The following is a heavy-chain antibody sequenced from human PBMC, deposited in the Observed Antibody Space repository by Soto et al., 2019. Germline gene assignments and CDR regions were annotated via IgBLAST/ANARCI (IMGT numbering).Heavy chain of an antibody. CDR3: ASEPTVPSGFDS. D-gene: IGHD4-17*01. CDR1: GGSVSSGGYY. V-gene: IGHV4-31*03. Sequence: QVQLQESGPGLVKPSQTLSLTCNVSGGSVSSGGYYWSWIRQHPGKGLEWIGYIYYTGITYYNPSLQSRVTIPLGTSKNQFSLTLTSVAAADTAISYCASEPTVPSGFDSWGQGTLVTVSS. J-gene: IGHJ4*02. CDR2: IYYTGIT.